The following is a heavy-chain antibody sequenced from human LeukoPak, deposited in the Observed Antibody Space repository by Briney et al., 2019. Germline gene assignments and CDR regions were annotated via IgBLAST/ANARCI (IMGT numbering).Heavy chain of an antibody. D-gene: IGHD5-12*01. CDR1: GGSFSGYY. J-gene: IGHJ4*02. V-gene: IGHV4-34*01. Sequence: SETLSLTCAVYGGSFSGYYWSWIRQPPGKGLEWIGEINHSGSTNYNPSLKSRVTISVDTPKNQFSLKLSSVTAADTAVYSCALLGGSGYDYRPFDYWGQGTLVTVSS. CDR2: INHSGST. CDR3: ALLGGSGYDYRPFDY.